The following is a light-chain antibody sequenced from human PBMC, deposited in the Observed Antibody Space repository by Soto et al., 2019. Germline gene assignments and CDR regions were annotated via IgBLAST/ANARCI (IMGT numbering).Light chain of an antibody. Sequence: DIQMAQSPSSLSASIGDRVTITCRASQSISTYLNWYQQKLGKAPKLLIYAASSLQSGVPSRFSGSGSGTDFTLTISSLQPEDFATYYCQQSYSPWTFGQGTKVEIK. J-gene: IGKJ1*01. CDR2: AAS. CDR3: QQSYSPWT. CDR1: QSISTY. V-gene: IGKV1-39*01.